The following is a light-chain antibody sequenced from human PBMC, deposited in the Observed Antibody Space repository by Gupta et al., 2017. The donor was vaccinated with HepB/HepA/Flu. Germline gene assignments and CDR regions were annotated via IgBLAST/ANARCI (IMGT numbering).Light chain of an antibody. CDR1: PGAVPHGLF. J-gene: IGLJ3*02. V-gene: IGLV7-46*01. Sequence: HAVVTQEPSVPVSPGGTVPLPCCSRPGAVPHGLFPFWFQHNPGPVPKKLVYGTNKKHSWRPARFSGSHSGGKAALTLAGAQPADEDYYYCRLSYGHRVVGGGTKLTVL. CDR3: RLSYGHRV. CDR2: GTN.